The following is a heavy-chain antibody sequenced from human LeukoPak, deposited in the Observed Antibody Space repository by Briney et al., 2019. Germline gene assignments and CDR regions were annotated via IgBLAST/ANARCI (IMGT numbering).Heavy chain of an antibody. J-gene: IGHJ6*03. Sequence: GGSLRLSCAASGFTFSSYGMSWVRQAPGKGLEWVSAISGNSDSTYYVDSVKGRFTISRDNSKNTLYLQMNSLRAEDTAVYYCARDPYSGGYGDYYYYYMDLWGQGTTVTISS. CDR3: ARDPYSGGYGDYYYYYMDL. V-gene: IGHV3-23*01. D-gene: IGHD1-26*01. CDR2: ISGNSDST. CDR1: GFTFSSYG.